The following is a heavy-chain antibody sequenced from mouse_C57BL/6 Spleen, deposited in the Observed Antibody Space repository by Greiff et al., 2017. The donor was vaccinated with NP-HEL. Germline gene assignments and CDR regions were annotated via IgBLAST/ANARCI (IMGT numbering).Heavy chain of an antibody. CDR3: ARSFYGNSAWFAY. CDR1: GFTFTDYY. J-gene: IGHJ3*01. Sequence: EVKLLESGGGLVQPGGSLSLSCAASGFTFTDYYMSWVRQPPGKALEWLGFIRNKANGYTTEYSSSVKGRFTISRDNSQSILYLQMNALRAEDSATYYCARSFYGNSAWFAYWGQGTLVTVSA. D-gene: IGHD2-10*01. CDR2: IRNKANGYTT. V-gene: IGHV7-3*01.